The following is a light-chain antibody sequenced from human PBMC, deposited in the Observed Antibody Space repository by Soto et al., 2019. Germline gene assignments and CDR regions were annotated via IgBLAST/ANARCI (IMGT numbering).Light chain of an antibody. CDR3: QQYGTSPYT. V-gene: IGKV3-20*01. CDR1: QTVSSDY. J-gene: IGKJ2*01. Sequence: EIVLTQSPGTLSLSPGERATLSCRASQTVSSDYLAWFQQKPGQAPRLLIYGASSRATGIPDRFSGSGSGTDFTLTISGLEPEDFAVYYCQQYGTSPYTFGQGTELEIK. CDR2: GAS.